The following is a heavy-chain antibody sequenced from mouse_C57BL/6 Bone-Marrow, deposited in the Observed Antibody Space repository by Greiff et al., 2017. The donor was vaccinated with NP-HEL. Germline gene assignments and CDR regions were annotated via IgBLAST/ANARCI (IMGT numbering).Heavy chain of an antibody. J-gene: IGHJ1*03. CDR2: IYPRSGNT. CDR1: GYTFTSYG. D-gene: IGHD1-1*01. CDR3: ARWGTTVVACCYFDV. V-gene: IGHV1-81*01. Sequence: LEESGAELARPGASVKLSCKASGYTFTSYGISWVKQRTGQGLEWIGEIYPRSGNTYYNEKFKGKATLTADKSSSTAYMELRSLTSEDSAVYFCARWGTTVVACCYFDVWGTGTTVTVSS.